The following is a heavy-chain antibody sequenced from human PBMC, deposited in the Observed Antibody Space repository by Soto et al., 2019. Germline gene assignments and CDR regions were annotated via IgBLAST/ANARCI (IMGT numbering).Heavy chain of an antibody. Sequence: QVQLVESGGGVVKPGRSLRLSCAASGFTFSSYGMHWVRQAPGKGLEWVAVNRYYADSVKGRFTISRDNSKNTLYLQMNSLRAEDTAVYYCARDHCSSTSCYLFQQWGQGTLVTVSS. CDR1: GFTFSSYG. V-gene: IGHV3-33*01. CDR2: NR. D-gene: IGHD2-2*01. J-gene: IGHJ1*01. CDR3: ARDHCSSTSCYLFQQ.